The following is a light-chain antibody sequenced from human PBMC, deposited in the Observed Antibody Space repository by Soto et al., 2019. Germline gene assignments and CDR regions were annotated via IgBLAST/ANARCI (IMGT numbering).Light chain of an antibody. J-gene: IGKJ1*01. Sequence: EIVLTQSPGTLSLSPGERATLSCRASQSAFSTYLAWFQQKPGQAPRLLIYGASSRATGVADRFSGSGSGTDFTLTISRLEPEDFAVYFCQQYGNPPWTLDQGTRVEIK. CDR1: QSAFSTY. CDR2: GAS. CDR3: QQYGNPPWT. V-gene: IGKV3-20*01.